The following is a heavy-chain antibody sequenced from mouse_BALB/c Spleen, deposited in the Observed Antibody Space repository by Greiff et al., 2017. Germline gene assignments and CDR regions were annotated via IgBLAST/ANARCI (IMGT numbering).Heavy chain of an antibody. V-gene: IGHV1S135*01. Sequence: EVQLQQSGPELVKPGASVKVSCKASGYSFTDYNMYWVKQSHGKSLEWIGYIDPYNGGTSYNQKFKGKATLTADKSSSTAYMQLSSLTSEDSAVYYCARERGMITSYAMDYWGQGTSVTVSS. D-gene: IGHD2-4*01. CDR3: ARERGMITSYAMDY. CDR1: GYSFTDYN. J-gene: IGHJ4*01. CDR2: IDPYNGGT.